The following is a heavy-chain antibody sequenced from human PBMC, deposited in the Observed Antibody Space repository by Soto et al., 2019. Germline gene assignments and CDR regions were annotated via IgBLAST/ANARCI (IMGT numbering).Heavy chain of an antibody. CDR3: ARVSPQLPYIFDH. D-gene: IGHD2-2*01. Sequence: QVQLQESGPGLVKPSQTLSLTCTVSGGSISSGGYYWSWIRQHPGKGLEWIGYIYFSGSTYYSPSLKSRVTISGDTSKSQFSLSLSSVTAADTAVYYCARVSPQLPYIFDHWGQGPLVTVSS. CDR2: IYFSGST. CDR1: GGSISSGGYY. V-gene: IGHV4-31*03. J-gene: IGHJ5*02.